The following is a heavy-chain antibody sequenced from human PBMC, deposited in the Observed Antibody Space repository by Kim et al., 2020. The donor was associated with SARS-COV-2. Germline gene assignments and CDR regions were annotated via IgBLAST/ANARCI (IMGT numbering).Heavy chain of an antibody. Sequence: AQKFQGRVTITADESTSTAYMELSSLRSEDTAVYYCARVGDFDWFSGFDYWGQGTLVTVSS. CDR3: ARVGDFDWFSGFDY. V-gene: IGHV1-69*01. D-gene: IGHD3-9*01. J-gene: IGHJ4*02.